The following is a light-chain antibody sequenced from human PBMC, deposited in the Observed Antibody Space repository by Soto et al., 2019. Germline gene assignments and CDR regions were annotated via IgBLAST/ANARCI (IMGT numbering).Light chain of an antibody. CDR2: GNN. CDR3: QSSDSSLWRV. CDR1: SSNIGAGYD. Sequence: QSVLTQPPSVSGAPGQRVTISCTGSSSNIGAGYDIHWYQQPPGTAPKLLIYGNNNRPSGVPDRFSGSKSGTSASLAITGLQAEVEADYYCQSSDSSLWRVFGTGTKVTVL. J-gene: IGLJ1*01. V-gene: IGLV1-40*01.